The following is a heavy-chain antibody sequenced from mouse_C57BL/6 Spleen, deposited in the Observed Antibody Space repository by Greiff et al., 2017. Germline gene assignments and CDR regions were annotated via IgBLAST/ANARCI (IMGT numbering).Heavy chain of an antibody. Sequence: VQGVESGPGLVQPSQSLSITCTVSGFSLTSYGIHWVRQSPGKGLEWLGVIWSGGSTDYNAAFISRLSISKDNSKSQVFFKMNSLQADDTAIYYCARSGYDKWYFDVWGTGTTVTVSS. CDR1: GFSLTSYG. CDR2: IWSGGST. CDR3: ARSGYDKWYFDV. V-gene: IGHV2-2*01. D-gene: IGHD2-2*01. J-gene: IGHJ1*03.